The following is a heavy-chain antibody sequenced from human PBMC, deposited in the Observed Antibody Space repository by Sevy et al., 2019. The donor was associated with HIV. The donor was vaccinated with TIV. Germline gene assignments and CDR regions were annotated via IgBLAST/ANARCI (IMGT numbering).Heavy chain of an antibody. CDR3: AKGGIYNDYVN. V-gene: IGHV3-30-3*01. J-gene: IGHJ4*02. CDR1: GFTFSSYA. CDR2: ISYDGSNK. D-gene: IGHD3-16*01. Sequence: GGSLRLSCAASGFTFSSYAMHWVRQAPGKGLEWVAVISYDGSNKYYADSVKGRFTISRDNSKNTLYLQMNSLRAEDTAVYYCAKGGIYNDYVNWGQGTLVTVS.